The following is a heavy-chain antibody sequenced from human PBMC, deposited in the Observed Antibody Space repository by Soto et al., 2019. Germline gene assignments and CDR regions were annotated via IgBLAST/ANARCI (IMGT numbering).Heavy chain of an antibody. CDR3: ARERGGYGLFDS. V-gene: IGHV4-30-2*01. J-gene: IGHJ4*02. Sequence: LSLTCTVSGGSISNAAYSWSWIRQPPGKGLEWIGYIYPSGMPFYNPSLRSRVTISIDRSNDQFSLNLKSVTAADTAVYYCARERGGYGLFDSWGQGTLVTAPQ. D-gene: IGHD5-18*01. CDR2: IYPSGMP. CDR1: GGSISNAAYS.